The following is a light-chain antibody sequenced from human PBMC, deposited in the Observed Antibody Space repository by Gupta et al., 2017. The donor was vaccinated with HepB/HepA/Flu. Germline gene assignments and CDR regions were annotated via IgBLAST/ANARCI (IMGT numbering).Light chain of an antibody. V-gene: IGLV2-14*01. CDR1: SSDVGGYNY. CDR3: SSYTSSSTV. CDR2: DVS. Sequence: QSALTQPASVSRSPGQSITISCTVTSSDVGGYNYVSWYQQHPGKAPNLIIYDVSTRPPGVSNRFSGSKSGNTASLTISGLEAEAEAYYYCSSYTSSSTVFGGGTKLTVL. J-gene: IGLJ3*02.